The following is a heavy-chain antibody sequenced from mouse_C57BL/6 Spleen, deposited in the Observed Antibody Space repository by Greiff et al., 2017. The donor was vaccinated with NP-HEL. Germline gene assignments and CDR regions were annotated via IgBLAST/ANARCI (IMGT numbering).Heavy chain of an antibody. CDR3: ARVAFITTVVATDYFDY. J-gene: IGHJ2*01. V-gene: IGHV1-82*01. Sequence: QVQLQQSGPELVKPGASVKISCKASGYAFSSSWMNWVKQRPGKGLEWIGRIYPGDGDTNYNGKFKGKATLTADKSSSTAYMQLSSLTSEDSAVYFCARVAFITTVVATDYFDYWGQGTTLTVSS. D-gene: IGHD1-1*01. CDR1: GYAFSSSW. CDR2: IYPGDGDT.